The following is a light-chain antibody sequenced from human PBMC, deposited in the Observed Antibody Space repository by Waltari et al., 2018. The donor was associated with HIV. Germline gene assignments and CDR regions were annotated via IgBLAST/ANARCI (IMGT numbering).Light chain of an antibody. Sequence: EMLMTQSPSTLPASPVERATPSCRASQSVSSNLAWYQQKPGQAPRLLIYGASTRATGIPARFSGSGSGTEFTLTISSLQSEDFVVYYCQQYNNWPLTFGQGTKVEIK. CDR1: QSVSSN. CDR3: QQYNNWPLT. J-gene: IGKJ1*01. CDR2: GAS. V-gene: IGKV3-15*01.